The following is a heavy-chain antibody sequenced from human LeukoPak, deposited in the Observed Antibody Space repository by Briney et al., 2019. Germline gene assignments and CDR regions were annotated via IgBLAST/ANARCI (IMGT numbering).Heavy chain of an antibody. CDR2: IYYSGST. J-gene: IGHJ4*02. CDR1: GGSISSGGYY. Sequence: KTSETLSLTCTVSGGSISSGGYYWSWIRQHPGKGLEWTGYIYYSGSTYYNPSLKSRVTISVDTSKNQFSLKLSSVTAADTAVYYCARVQGGYYYDSSGYYVDYWGQGTLVTVSS. D-gene: IGHD3-22*01. CDR3: ARVQGGYYYDSSGYYVDY. V-gene: IGHV4-31*03.